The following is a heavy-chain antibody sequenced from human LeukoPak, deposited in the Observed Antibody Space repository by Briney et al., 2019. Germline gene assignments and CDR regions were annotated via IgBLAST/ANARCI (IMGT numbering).Heavy chain of an antibody. CDR2: ISGSGGGT. Sequence: GGSLRLSCAASGFTFSSYAMSWVRQAPGKGLEWVSAISGSGGGTYYADSVKGRFTISRDNSKNTLYLQMNSLRAEDTAVYYCAKDESISSGWPPSFDYWGQGTLVTVSS. J-gene: IGHJ4*02. V-gene: IGHV3-23*01. D-gene: IGHD6-19*01. CDR1: GFTFSSYA. CDR3: AKDESISSGWPPSFDY.